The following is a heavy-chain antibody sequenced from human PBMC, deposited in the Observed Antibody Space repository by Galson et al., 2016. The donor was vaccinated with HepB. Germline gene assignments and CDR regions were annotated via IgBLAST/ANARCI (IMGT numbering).Heavy chain of an antibody. D-gene: IGHD2-8*01. V-gene: IGHV4-39*01. CDR3: ARRNVAPFDF. Sequence: SETLSLTCTVSGGSIISNGYYWGWVRQPPGKGLEWIGSIYYSGTTYYKPSLKSRVTMSVDTSTNQFSRKLASVTAADTAVYYCARRNVAPFDFWGQGTLVTVSS. CDR2: IYYSGTT. CDR1: GGSIISNGYY. J-gene: IGHJ4*02.